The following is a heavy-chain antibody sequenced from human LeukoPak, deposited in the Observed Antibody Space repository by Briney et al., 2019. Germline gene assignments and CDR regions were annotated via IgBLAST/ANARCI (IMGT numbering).Heavy chain of an antibody. Sequence: GGSLRLSCAASGFRLSSHVISWLRLAPGKGLEWVSSISSSSTIYYADSVKGRFTISRDNAKNSLYLQMNSLRAEDTAVYYCAREVSGGTYYYYYYMDVWGKGTTVTVSS. CDR3: AREVSGGTYYYYYYMDV. CDR2: ISSSSTI. CDR1: GFRLSSHV. V-gene: IGHV3-69-1*01. J-gene: IGHJ6*03. D-gene: IGHD1-1*01.